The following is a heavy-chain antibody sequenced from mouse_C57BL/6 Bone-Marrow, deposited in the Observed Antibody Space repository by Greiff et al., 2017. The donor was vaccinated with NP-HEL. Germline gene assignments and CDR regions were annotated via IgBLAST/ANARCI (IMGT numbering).Heavy chain of an antibody. CDR2: IDPETGGT. V-gene: IGHV1-15*01. CDR1: GYTFTDYE. J-gene: IGHJ3*01. Sequence: QVHVKQSGAELVRPGASVTLSCKASGYTFTDYEMHWVKQTPVHGLEWIGAIDPETGGTAYNQKFKGKAILTADKSSSTAYMELRSLTSEDSAVYYCTRKGLAYWGQGTLVTVSA. CDR3: TRKGLAY.